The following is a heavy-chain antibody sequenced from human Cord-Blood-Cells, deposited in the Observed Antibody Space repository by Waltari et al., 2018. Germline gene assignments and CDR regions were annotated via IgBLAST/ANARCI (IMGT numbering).Heavy chain of an antibody. J-gene: IGHJ6*02. CDR3: ARGSNRERFLEWLSGYYYGMDV. V-gene: IGHV1-8*01. CDR2: MNPNSGNT. D-gene: IGHD3-3*01. Sequence: LEWMGWMNPNSGNTGYAQKFQGRVTMTRNTSISTAYMELSSLRSEDTAVYYCARGSNRERFLEWLSGYYYGMDVWGQGTTVTVSS.